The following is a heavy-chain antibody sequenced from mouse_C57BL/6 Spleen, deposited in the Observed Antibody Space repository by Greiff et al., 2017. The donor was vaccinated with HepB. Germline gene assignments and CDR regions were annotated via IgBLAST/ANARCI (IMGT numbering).Heavy chain of an antibody. Sequence: VQGVESGAELVKPGASVKLSCKASGYTFTSYWMHWVKQRPGRGLEWIGRIDPNSGGTKYNEKFKSKATLTVDKPSSTAYMQLSSLTSEDSAVYYCARGDDGYYSAWFAYWGQGTPVTVSA. CDR2: IDPNSGGT. D-gene: IGHD2-3*01. V-gene: IGHV1-72*01. CDR1: GYTFTSYW. CDR3: ARGDDGYYSAWFAY. J-gene: IGHJ3*01.